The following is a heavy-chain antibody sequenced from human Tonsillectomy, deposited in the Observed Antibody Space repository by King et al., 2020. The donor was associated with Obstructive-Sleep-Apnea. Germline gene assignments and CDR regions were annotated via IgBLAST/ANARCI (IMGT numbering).Heavy chain of an antibody. V-gene: IGHV5-51*01. CDR3: ARLPMRTGWFDP. CDR1: GYTFTSYW. J-gene: IGHJ5*02. CDR2: IYPHDSDI. Sequence: VQLVESGAEVKKPGESLKISCKGSGYTFTSYWIVWVRQMPGKGLEGMGIIYPHDSDIRYSPAFQGQVTISVDKSISTAYLQWSSLKASDTAIYYCARLPMRTGWFDPWGQGTLVTVSS. D-gene: IGHD1-1*01.